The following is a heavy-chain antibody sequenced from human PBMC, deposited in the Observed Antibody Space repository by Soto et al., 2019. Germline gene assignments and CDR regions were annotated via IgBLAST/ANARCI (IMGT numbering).Heavy chain of an antibody. D-gene: IGHD5-12*01. J-gene: IGHJ3*02. Sequence: GGSLRLSCAASGFTFSGSAMHWVRQASGKGLEWVGRIRSKANSYATAYAASVKGRFTISRDDSKNTAYLQMNSLKTEDTAVYYCTTSTNFRGYVWNDAFDIWGQGTMVTVSS. CDR1: GFTFSGSA. V-gene: IGHV3-73*01. CDR3: TTSTNFRGYVWNDAFDI. CDR2: IRSKANSYAT.